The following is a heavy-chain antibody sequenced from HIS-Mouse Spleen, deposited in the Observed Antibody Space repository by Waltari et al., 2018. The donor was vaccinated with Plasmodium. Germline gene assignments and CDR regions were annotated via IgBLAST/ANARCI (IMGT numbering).Heavy chain of an antibody. V-gene: IGHV3-7*01. CDR2: IKQDVSEK. D-gene: IGHD6-13*01. CDR3: ASSWYWYFDL. J-gene: IGHJ2*01. CDR1: ALTFRSYW. Sequence: EVQLVESGGGLVQTGGSLRLSCADSALTFRSYWMSWVRQARGKGLEWVANIKQDVSEKYYVDSVKGRFTISRDNAKNSLYLQMNSLRAEDTAVYYCASSWYWYFDLWGRGTLVTVSS.